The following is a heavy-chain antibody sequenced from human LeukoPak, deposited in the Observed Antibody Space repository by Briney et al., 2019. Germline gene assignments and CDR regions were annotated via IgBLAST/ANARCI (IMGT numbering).Heavy chain of an antibody. V-gene: IGHV4-34*01. CDR1: GGSFSGYY. CDR3: ARGQGLLWFGEGSYYYGMDV. J-gene: IGHJ6*02. D-gene: IGHD3-10*01. Sequence: SGTLSLTCAVYGGSFSGYYWSWIRQPPGKGLEWIGEINHSGSTNYNPSPKSRVTISVDTSKNQFSLKLSSVTAADTAVYYCARGQGLLWFGEGSYYYGMDVWGQGTTVTVSS. CDR2: INHSGST.